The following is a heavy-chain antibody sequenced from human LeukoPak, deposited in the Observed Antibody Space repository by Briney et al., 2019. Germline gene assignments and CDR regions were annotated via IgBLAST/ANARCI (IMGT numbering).Heavy chain of an antibody. CDR2: IWYDGSNK. V-gene: IGHV3-33*01. Sequence: GGSLRLSCAASGFTFSSYGMHWVRQALGRGLGWVAVIWYDGSNKYYADSVKGRFTISRDNSKNTLYLQMNSLRAEDTAVYYCARDPRQWLAYYFDYWGQGTLVTVSS. CDR1: GFTFSSYG. CDR3: ARDPRQWLAYYFDY. D-gene: IGHD6-19*01. J-gene: IGHJ4*02.